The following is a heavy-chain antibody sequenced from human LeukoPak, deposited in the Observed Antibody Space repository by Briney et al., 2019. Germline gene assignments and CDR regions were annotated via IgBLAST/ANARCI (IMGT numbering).Heavy chain of an antibody. J-gene: IGHJ4*02. CDR2: ISAYNGNT. D-gene: IGHD5-12*01. Sequence: GASVKVSCKASGYTFTSYGISWVRQAPGHGLEWMGWISAYNGNTNYAQKLQGRVTMTTDTSTSTAYMELRSLRSDDTAVYYCAREYSGYDWGQFDYWGQGTLVTVSS. CDR1: GYTFTSYG. CDR3: AREYSGYDWGQFDY. V-gene: IGHV1-18*01.